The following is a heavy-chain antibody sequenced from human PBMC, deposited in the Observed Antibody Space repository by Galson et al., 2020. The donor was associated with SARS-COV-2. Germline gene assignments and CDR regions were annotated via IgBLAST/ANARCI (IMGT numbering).Heavy chain of an antibody. CDR3: AKFPSSSWENNAFDI. V-gene: IGHV3-30*18. D-gene: IGHD6-13*01. J-gene: IGHJ3*02. Sequence: GGSLRLSCAASGFTFSSYGRHWVRQAPGKGLEWVAVISYAGSNKYYADSVKGRFTISRDNSKNTLYLQMNSLRAEDTAVYYCAKFPSSSWENNAFDIWGQGTMVTVSS. CDR2: ISYAGSNK. CDR1: GFTFSSYG.